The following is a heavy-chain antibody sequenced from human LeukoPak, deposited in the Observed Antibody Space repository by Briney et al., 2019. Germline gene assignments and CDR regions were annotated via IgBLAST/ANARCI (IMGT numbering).Heavy chain of an antibody. CDR2: ISWNSGSI. J-gene: IGHJ6*03. CDR3: ARASIAVAGTQYYYYYMDV. CDR1: GFTFDDYA. D-gene: IGHD6-19*01. Sequence: GGSLRLSCAASGFTFDDYAMHWVRQAPGKGLEWVSGISWNSGSIGYADSVKGRFTISRDNAKNSLYLQMNSLRAEDMALYYCARASIAVAGTQYYYYYMDVWGEGTTVTVSS. V-gene: IGHV3-9*03.